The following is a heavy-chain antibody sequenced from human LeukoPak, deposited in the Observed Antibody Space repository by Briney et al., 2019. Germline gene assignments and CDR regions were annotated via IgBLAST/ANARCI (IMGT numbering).Heavy chain of an antibody. CDR2: IDSDGNKV. CDR3: ARGTSATAGIDY. CDR1: GFIFNDYW. J-gene: IGHJ4*02. V-gene: IGHV3-74*03. D-gene: IGHD6-13*01. Sequence: TGGSLRLSCAASGFIFNDYWMFWVRQAPEKGLVWVSQIDSDGNKVTYGDSAKGRFTTSRDNAQNTLYLQMSSLRADDTAVYYCARGTSATAGIDYWGQGTLVAVSS.